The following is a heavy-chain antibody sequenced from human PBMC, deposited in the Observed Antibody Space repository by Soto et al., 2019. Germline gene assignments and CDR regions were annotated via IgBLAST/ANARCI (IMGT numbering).Heavy chain of an antibody. V-gene: IGHV4-59*01. CDR2: IYYSGST. CDR3: AREIISNWFAP. CDR1: GGSISSYY. D-gene: IGHD3-16*02. J-gene: IGHJ5*02. Sequence: PSETLSLTCTVAGGSISSYYWSWIRQPPGKGLEWIGYIYYSGSTNYNPSLKSRVTISGDTSKNQFSLKLSSVTAAATAVYYCAREIISNWFAPWGKGTLVTVSS.